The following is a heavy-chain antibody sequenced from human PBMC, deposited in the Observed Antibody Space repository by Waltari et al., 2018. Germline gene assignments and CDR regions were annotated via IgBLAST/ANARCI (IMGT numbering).Heavy chain of an antibody. Sequence: QVQLLKSGAEVKKPGASVKVSCKAAGYTCTGYYMTWARQAPGQGLQWLGWINPNSGGTNYVQKFQGRVTMTRDTSISTAYMELSRLRSDDTAVYYCARSNYGDYWFDPWGQGTLVTVSS. V-gene: IGHV1-2*02. CDR1: GYTCTGYY. J-gene: IGHJ5*02. CDR3: ARSNYGDYWFDP. CDR2: INPNSGGT. D-gene: IGHD4-17*01.